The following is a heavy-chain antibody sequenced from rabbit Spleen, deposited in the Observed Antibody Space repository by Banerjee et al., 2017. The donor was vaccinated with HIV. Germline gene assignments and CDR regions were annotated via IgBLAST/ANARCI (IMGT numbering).Heavy chain of an antibody. V-gene: IGHV1S40*01. CDR2: IEGGSSSFT. CDR1: GVSFSGSSY. J-gene: IGHJ4*01. D-gene: IGHD1-1*01. CDR3: ARDLITVIGWNFNL. Sequence: QSLEESGGDLVKPGASLTLTCIASGVSFSGSSYMCWVRQAPGKGLEWIACIEGGSSSFTYFASWAKGRFTISKTSSTTVTLQMTSLTVADTATYFCARDLITVIGWNFNLWGPGTLVTVS.